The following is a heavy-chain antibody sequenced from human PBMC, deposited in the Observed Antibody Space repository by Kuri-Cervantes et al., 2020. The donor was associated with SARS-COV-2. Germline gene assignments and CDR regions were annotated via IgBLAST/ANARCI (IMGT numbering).Heavy chain of an antibody. Sequence: GGSLRLSCAASGFTFRSHAMHWVRQAPGKGLEWVAVIWYDGSNKYYADSVKGRFTISRDNSKNTLFLQMNSLRAEDTAVYYCVRDGDHWNFDYWGQGTLVTVSS. J-gene: IGHJ4*02. D-gene: IGHD1-1*01. CDR1: GFTFRSHA. CDR3: VRDGDHWNFDY. CDR2: IWYDGSNK. V-gene: IGHV3-33*08.